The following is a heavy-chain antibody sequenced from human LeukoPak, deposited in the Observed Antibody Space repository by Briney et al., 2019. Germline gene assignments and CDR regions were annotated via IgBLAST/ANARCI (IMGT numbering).Heavy chain of an antibody. CDR3: ARGMVEMATIGEYYFDY. V-gene: IGHV1-69*13. D-gene: IGHD5-24*01. CDR2: IIPIFGTA. CDR1: GGTFSSYA. Sequence: ASVKVSCKAFGGTFSSYAISWVRQAPGQGLEWMGGIIPIFGTANYAQKFQGRVTITADESTSTAYMELSSLRSEDTAVYYCARGMVEMATIGEYYFDYWGQGTLVTVSS. J-gene: IGHJ4*02.